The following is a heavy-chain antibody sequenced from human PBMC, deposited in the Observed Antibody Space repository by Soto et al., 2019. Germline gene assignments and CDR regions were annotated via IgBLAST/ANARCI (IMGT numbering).Heavy chain of an antibody. CDR1: GFTFSDNW. V-gene: IGHV3-7*02. CDR3: VRGSGWLFDY. Sequence: EVQLVESEGGLVQPGGSLRLSCAASGFTFSDNWMTWVRQTPGKGLEWVANIKPDGSNKDHGDSVKGRFTISRDNAKNSLYLQMNSLRAEDTAVYYCVRGSGWLFDYWGQGTLVTVSS. CDR2: IKPDGSNK. D-gene: IGHD6-19*01. J-gene: IGHJ4*02.